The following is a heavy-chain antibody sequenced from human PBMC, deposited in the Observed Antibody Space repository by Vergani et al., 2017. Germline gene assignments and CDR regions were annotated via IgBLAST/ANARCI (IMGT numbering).Heavy chain of an antibody. CDR1: GGSISSSSYY. Sequence: QLQLQESGPGLVKPSETLSLTCTVSGGSISSSSYYWGWIRQPPGKGLEWIGSIYYSGSTYYNPSLKSRVTISVETSKNQFSLKLSSVTAADTAVYCSARHEGEQWLVIDYWGQGTLVTVSS. V-gene: IGHV4-39*01. CDR2: IYYSGST. D-gene: IGHD6-19*01. CDR3: ARHEGEQWLVIDY. J-gene: IGHJ4*02.